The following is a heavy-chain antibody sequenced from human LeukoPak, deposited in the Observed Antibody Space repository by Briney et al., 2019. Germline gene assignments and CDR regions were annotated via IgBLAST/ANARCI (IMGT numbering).Heavy chain of an antibody. CDR3: ARAGGFFSPFGY. CDR2: IYYRGST. J-gene: IGHJ4*02. CDR1: GGSISGSSYY. D-gene: IGHD3-3*01. Sequence: SETLSLTCTVSGGSISGSSYYWGWIRQHPGKGLEWIGYIYYRGSTYYNPSLKSRVTISVDTSKNQFSLKLSSVTAADTAVYYCARAGGFFSPFGYWGQGTLVTVSS. V-gene: IGHV4-31*03.